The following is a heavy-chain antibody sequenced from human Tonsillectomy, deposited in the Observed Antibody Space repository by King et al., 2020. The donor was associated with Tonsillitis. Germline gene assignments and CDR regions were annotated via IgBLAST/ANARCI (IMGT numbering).Heavy chain of an antibody. CDR3: ARAPAAPIYWYFDL. CDR2: IYYSGST. J-gene: IGHJ2*01. CDR1: GGSISSYY. Sequence: VQLQESGPGLVKPSETLSLTCTVSGGSISSYYWSWIRQPPGKGLEWIGYIYYSGSTNYNPSLKSRVTISVDTSKNQFSLKLSSVTAADTAVYYCARAPAAPIYWYFDLWGRGTLVTVSS. D-gene: IGHD6-13*01. V-gene: IGHV4-59*01.